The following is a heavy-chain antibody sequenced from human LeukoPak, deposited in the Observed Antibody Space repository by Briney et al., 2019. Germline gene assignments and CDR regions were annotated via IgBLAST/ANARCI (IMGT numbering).Heavy chain of an antibody. CDR3: ARGYGDYGPFDY. V-gene: IGHV1-46*01. J-gene: IGHJ4*02. CDR1: GYTFTSYY. CDR2: INPSGGST. Sequence: ASVKVPCKASGYTFTSYYMHWVRQAPGQGLEWMGIINPSGGSTSYAQKFQGRVTMTRDTSISTAYMELSRLRSDDTAVYYCARGYGDYGPFDYWGQGTLVTVSS. D-gene: IGHD4-17*01.